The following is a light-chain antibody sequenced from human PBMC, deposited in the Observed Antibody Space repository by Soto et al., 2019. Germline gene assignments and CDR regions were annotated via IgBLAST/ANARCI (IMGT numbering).Light chain of an antibody. V-gene: IGKV1-5*01. CDR2: DAS. CDR1: QSISSW. CDR3: QQYNSYSPVT. J-gene: IGKJ5*01. Sequence: DIQMTQSPSTLSASVGDRVTITCRASQSISSWLAWYQQKPGKAPKLLIYDASSLESGVPSRFSGSGSGTEFSITISSLQPDDFATYYCQQYNSYSPVTFGQGTQLEIK.